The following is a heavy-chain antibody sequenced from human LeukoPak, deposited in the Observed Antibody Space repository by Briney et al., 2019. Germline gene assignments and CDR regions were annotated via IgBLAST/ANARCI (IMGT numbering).Heavy chain of an antibody. J-gene: IGHJ3*02. CDR2: IYPGDSDT. V-gene: IGHV5-51*01. Sequence: GESLKISCKGSGYSFTSYWIGWVRQMPEKGLEWMGIIYPGDSDTRYSPSFQGQVTISADKSISTAYLQWSSLEASDSAMYYCATNTMFRGIHAFDIWGQGTMATVSS. CDR1: GYSFTSYW. CDR3: ATNTMFRGIHAFDI. D-gene: IGHD3-10*01.